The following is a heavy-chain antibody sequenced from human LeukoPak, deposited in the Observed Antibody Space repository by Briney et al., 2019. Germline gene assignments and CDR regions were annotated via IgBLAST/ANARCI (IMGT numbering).Heavy chain of an antibody. J-gene: IGHJ4*02. CDR1: GYTFSDNY. CDR3: ARGTWFGDSLGTDF. D-gene: IGHD3-10*01. V-gene: IGHV1-2*02. Sequence: GASVKVSCKASGYTFSDNYIYWVRQAPGQGLEYMGWIKPNGGGTKYARKFQGRVTMTRDTSISTAYMELNRLRSDDTAVYFCARGTWFGDSLGTDFWGQGTLVLVSS. CDR2: IKPNGGGT.